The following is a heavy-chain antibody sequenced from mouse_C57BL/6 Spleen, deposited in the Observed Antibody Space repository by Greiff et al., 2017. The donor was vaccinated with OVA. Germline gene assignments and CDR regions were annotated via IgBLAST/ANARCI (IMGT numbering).Heavy chain of an antibody. CDR3: ARDYGSI. CDR1: AYTFPGSC. Sequence: QVQLQQPGADLVIPGPSVKLSCKASAYTFPGSCIPWLKRRPGQGLEWTGEFDPSDSYTTYNQKFKGKSTLTVDKSSSTAYMQLSSLTSEDSAVYYCARDYGSIWGQGTLVTVSA. D-gene: IGHD1-1*01. V-gene: IGHV1-69*01. CDR2: FDPSDSYT. J-gene: IGHJ3*01.